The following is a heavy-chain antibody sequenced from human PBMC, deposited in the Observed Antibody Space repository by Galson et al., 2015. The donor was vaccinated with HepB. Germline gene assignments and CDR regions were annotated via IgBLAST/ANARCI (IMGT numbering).Heavy chain of an antibody. CDR3: ARAIRESITMIVVGPVACYGMDV. V-gene: IGHV3-30*04. D-gene: IGHD3-22*01. J-gene: IGHJ6*02. Sequence: SLRLSCAASGFTFSSYAMHWVRQAPGKGLEWVAVISYDGSNKYYADSVKGRFTISRDNSKNTLYLQMNSLRAEDTAVYYCARAIRESITMIVVGPVACYGMDVWGQGTMVTVSS. CDR2: ISYDGSNK. CDR1: GFTFSSYA.